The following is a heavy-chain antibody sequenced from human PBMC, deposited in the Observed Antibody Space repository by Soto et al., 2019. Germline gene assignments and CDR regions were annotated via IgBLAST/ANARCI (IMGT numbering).Heavy chain of an antibody. CDR3: AGIGEDDYYGMDV. V-gene: IGHV4-4*07. CDR1: GGSISSYY. CDR2: IYAGGST. Sequence: SETLSLTCSVSGGSISSYYCNWIRQPAGKGLEWIGRIYAGGSTKYNPSLKSRVTMLVDTSKNEFSLKLNSVTAADTAVYYCAGIGEDDYYGMDVWGQGTTVTVSS. D-gene: IGHD2-21*01. J-gene: IGHJ6*02.